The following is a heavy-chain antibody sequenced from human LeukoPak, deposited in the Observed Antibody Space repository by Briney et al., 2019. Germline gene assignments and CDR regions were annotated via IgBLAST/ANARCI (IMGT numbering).Heavy chain of an antibody. J-gene: IGHJ6*02. CDR2: ISYDGSNK. Sequence: PGGSLRLSCAASGFTFSSYAMHWVRQAPGKGLEWVAVISYDGSNKYYAGSVKGRFTISRDNSKNTLYLQMNSLRAEDTAVYYCARDLIPLHYYYGMDVWGQGTTVTVSS. CDR1: GFTFSSYA. D-gene: IGHD2-21*01. V-gene: IGHV3-30*04. CDR3: ARDLIPLHYYYGMDV.